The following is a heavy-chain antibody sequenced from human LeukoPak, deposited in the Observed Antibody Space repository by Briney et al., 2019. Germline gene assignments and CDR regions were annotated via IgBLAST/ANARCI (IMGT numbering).Heavy chain of an antibody. J-gene: IGHJ4*02. Sequence: PGGSLRLSCAASGFTFSSYTINWVRLAPGKGLEWVSSIGSSSTYIYYADSVKGRFTISRGNAKNSLYLQMNSLRAEDTAVYYCARSSRVPAAINDYWGQGTLVTVSS. CDR2: IGSSSTYI. CDR1: GFTFSSYT. V-gene: IGHV3-21*01. CDR3: ARSSRVPAAINDY. D-gene: IGHD2-2*01.